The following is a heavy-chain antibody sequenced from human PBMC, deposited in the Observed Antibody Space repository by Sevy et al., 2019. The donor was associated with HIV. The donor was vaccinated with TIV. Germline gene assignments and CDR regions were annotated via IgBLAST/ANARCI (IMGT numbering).Heavy chain of an antibody. Sequence: GGCLRLSCAASGFTFSKVWMSWVRQAPGKGLEWVGHIKSKTDGGTTDYAAPVRGRCTISRDDSKNTLSLQMNSLKTEDTAVYYCTTGGSLFQHWGQGTLVTVSS. CDR2: IKSKTDGGTT. J-gene: IGHJ1*01. CDR3: TTGGSLFQH. D-gene: IGHD3-16*01. V-gene: IGHV3-15*01. CDR1: GFTFSKVW.